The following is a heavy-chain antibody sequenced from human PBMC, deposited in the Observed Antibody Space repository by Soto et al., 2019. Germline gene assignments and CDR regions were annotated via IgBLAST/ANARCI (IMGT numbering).Heavy chain of an antibody. CDR3: ARAKWFGDLFGDVFDL. CDR2: ISYDGDNK. J-gene: IGHJ3*01. CDR1: GFTFNSFG. D-gene: IGHD3-10*01. V-gene: IGHV3-30*03. Sequence: PGGSLRLSCGASGFTFNSFGMHWVRQAPGRGLEWVAVISYDGDNKYYTDSVKGRFTISRDNSKNTLHLEMNSLRAEDTAVYYCARAKWFGDLFGDVFDLWGQGTMVTVS.